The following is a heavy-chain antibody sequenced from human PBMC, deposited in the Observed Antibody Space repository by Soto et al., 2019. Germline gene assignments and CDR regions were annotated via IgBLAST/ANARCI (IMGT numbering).Heavy chain of an antibody. V-gene: IGHV3-15*01. CDR2: IKSKTDGGTT. CDR3: TTDWGGSSFDY. Sequence: GGSLRLSCAASGFTFSNAWMSWVRQAPGKGLEWVGRIKSKTDGGTTDYAAPVKGRFTISRDDSKNTLYLQMNSLKTEDTVVYYCTTDWGGSSFDYWGQGTLVTVSS. J-gene: IGHJ4*02. D-gene: IGHD6-6*01. CDR1: GFTFSNAW.